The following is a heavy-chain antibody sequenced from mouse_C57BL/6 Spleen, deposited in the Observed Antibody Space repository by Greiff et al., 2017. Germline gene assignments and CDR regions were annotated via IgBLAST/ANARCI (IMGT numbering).Heavy chain of an antibody. CDR1: GYTFTSYW. CDR2: IHPNSGST. D-gene: IGHD1-1*01. CDR3: ARSSYYCGSSFGDYAMDY. J-gene: IGHJ4*01. Sequence: QVQLQQPGAELVKPGASVKLSCKASGYTFTSYWMHWVKQRPGQGLEWIGMIHPNSGSTNYNEKFKSKATLTVDKSSSTAYMQLSSLTSEDSAVYYCARSSYYCGSSFGDYAMDYWGQGTSVTVSS. V-gene: IGHV1-64*01.